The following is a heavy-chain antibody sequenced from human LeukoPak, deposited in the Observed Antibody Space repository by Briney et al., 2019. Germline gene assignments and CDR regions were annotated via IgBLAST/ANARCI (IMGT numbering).Heavy chain of an antibody. Sequence: SETLSLTCTVSGGSISSSSYYWGWIRQPPGRGLEWIGSIYYSGSTYYNPPLKSRVTISVDTSKNQFSLKLSSVTAADTAVYYCASRRYSSSWYKDWYFDYWGQGTLVTVSS. D-gene: IGHD6-13*01. CDR2: IYYSGST. CDR1: GGSISSSSYY. CDR3: ASRRYSSSWYKDWYFDY. V-gene: IGHV4-39*01. J-gene: IGHJ4*02.